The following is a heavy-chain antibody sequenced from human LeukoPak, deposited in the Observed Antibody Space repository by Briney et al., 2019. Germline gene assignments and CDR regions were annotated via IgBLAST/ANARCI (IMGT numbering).Heavy chain of an antibody. V-gene: IGHV1-18*01. Sequence: ASVKVSCKASGYTFTSYGISWVRQAPGQGLEWMGWICAYNGNTNYAQKLQGRVTMTTDTSTSTAYMELRSLRSDDTAVYYCARTPIGYYYDSSGYYYVDYWGQGTLVTVSS. CDR1: GYTFTSYG. D-gene: IGHD3-22*01. J-gene: IGHJ4*02. CDR2: ICAYNGNT. CDR3: ARTPIGYYYDSSGYYYVDY.